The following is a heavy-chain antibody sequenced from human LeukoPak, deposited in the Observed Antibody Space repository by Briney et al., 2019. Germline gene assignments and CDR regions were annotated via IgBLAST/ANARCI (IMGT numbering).Heavy chain of an antibody. J-gene: IGHJ4*02. Sequence: ASVKVSCKASGYTFTSYGISWVRQAPGQGLEWMGWISTYNGNTNYAQKVQGRVTMTTDTSTSTAYMELRSLRSDDTAVYYCARVYCSSTSCYGGGDYWGQGTLVTVSS. V-gene: IGHV1-18*01. CDR2: ISTYNGNT. D-gene: IGHD2-2*01. CDR3: ARVYCSSTSCYGGGDY. CDR1: GYTFTSYG.